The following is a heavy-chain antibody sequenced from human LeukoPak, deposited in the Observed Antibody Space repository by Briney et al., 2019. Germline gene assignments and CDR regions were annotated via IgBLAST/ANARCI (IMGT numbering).Heavy chain of an antibody. V-gene: IGHV1-18*04. J-gene: IGHJ3*02. Sequence: ASVKVSRKAAGYTFTSYGVSWVRQAPAQGLEWVGWNSAYNGNTNYAHTHQGRDTMTTDTYTSTAYMELRSLRSDDTAVYYCARGPGYCSSTSCAPVPQGDAFDIWGQGTMVTVSS. CDR3: ARGPGYCSSTSCAPVPQGDAFDI. D-gene: IGHD2-2*01. CDR1: GYTFTSYG. CDR2: NSAYNGNT.